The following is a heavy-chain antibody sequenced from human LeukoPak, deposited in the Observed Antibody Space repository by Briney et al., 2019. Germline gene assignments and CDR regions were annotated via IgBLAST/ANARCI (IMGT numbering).Heavy chain of an antibody. Sequence: SETLSLTCAVYGGSFSGYYWSWIRQPPGKGLEWLGKINHSGSTNYNPSLKSRVTISVDTSKNQFSLELSSVTAADTAVYYCARGRRWNHYFDYWGQGTLVTVSS. V-gene: IGHV4-34*01. D-gene: IGHD1-1*01. CDR1: GGSFSGYY. CDR2: INHSGST. CDR3: ARGRRWNHYFDY. J-gene: IGHJ4*02.